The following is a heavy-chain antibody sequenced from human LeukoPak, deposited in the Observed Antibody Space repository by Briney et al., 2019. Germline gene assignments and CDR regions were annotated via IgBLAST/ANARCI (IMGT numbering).Heavy chain of an antibody. CDR2: IYYSGSA. CDR3: ARSSRYDIWTGYPY. Sequence: SETLSLTCTVSGGSISSYSWSWIRQPPGKGLEWIGYIYYSGSANYNPSLKSRLTISVDTSKNQFSLKLSSVTAADTAVYYCARSSRYDIWTGYPYWGQGTLVTVSP. CDR1: GGSISSYS. D-gene: IGHD3-9*01. V-gene: IGHV4-59*08. J-gene: IGHJ4*02.